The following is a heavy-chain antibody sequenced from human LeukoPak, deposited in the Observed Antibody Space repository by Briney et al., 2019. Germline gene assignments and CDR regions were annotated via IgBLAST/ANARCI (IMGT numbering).Heavy chain of an antibody. CDR1: GFTFTKFA. D-gene: IGHD1-26*01. J-gene: IGHJ3*01. Sequence: GGSPRLSCAGSGFTFTKFAMTWVRQAPGKGLEWVSSMGPTGDTYYLDSVKGRFSLSRDVSKSTMSLHMSTLRVDDTAVYFCAKATPYGTTWVGGFDLWAKGQWSPSL. CDR3: AKATPYGTTWVGGFDL. CDR2: MGPTGDT. V-gene: IGHV3-23*01.